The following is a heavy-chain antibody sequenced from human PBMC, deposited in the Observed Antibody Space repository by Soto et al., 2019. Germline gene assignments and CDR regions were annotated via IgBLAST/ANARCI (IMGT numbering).Heavy chain of an antibody. CDR2: ISSGGRST. CDR1: GFTFSDYS. CDR3: SRAPGDFYYMDV. V-gene: IGHV3-23*01. Sequence: EVQLLESGGGLVQAGGSLRLSCAASGFTFSDYSMNWVRQAPGRGLEWVSTISSGGRSTYYADSVQGRFTISRDNSNEKVYLQVNSLRAEDTAVYYCSRAPGDFYYMDVWGKGTTVTVPS. J-gene: IGHJ6*03.